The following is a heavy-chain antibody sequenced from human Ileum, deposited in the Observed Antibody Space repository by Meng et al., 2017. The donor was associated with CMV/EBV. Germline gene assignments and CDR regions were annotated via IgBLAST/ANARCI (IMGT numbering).Heavy chain of an antibody. CDR2: IKQDGSER. V-gene: IGHV3-7*01. CDR1: GFTSSCYW. J-gene: IGHJ4*02. Sequence: GESLKISCAVSGFTSSCYWMSWFRQAPGKGLEWVANIKQDGSERYYVDSVKGRFTISRDNAKNSVSLQMNSLRAEDTAVYYCAGGDGWHFDSWGQGNLVTVSS. D-gene: IGHD2-21*02. CDR3: AGGDGWHFDS.